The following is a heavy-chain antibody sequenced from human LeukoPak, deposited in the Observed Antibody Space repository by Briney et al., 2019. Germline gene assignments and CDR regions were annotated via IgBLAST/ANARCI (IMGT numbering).Heavy chain of an antibody. CDR2: INHSGST. V-gene: IGHV4-34*01. CDR3: ARVSERWPHNDY. D-gene: IGHD5-24*01. J-gene: IGHJ4*02. Sequence: SETLSLTCAVYGGSFSGYYWSWIRQPPGKGLEWIGEINHSGSTNYNPSLKSRVTIPVETSKNQFSLKLSSVTAADTAVYYCARVSERWPHNDYWGQGTLVTVSS. CDR1: GGSFSGYY.